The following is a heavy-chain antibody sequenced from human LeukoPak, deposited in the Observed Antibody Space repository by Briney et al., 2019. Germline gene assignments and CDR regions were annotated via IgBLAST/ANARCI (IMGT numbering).Heavy chain of an antibody. CDR3: ARAHITMVRGAVYYYYYYMDV. D-gene: IGHD3-10*01. CDR1: GGSIIRSSFW. CDR2: IYYSGVS. V-gene: IGHV4-39*07. Sequence: RASETLSLTCTVSGGSIIRSSFWWGRIRQPPWKGLEWIGSIYYSGVSYYNTSLKGRVTISVDTSKNQFSLKLSSVTAADTAVYYCARAHITMVRGAVYYYYYYMDVWGKGTTVTISS. J-gene: IGHJ6*03.